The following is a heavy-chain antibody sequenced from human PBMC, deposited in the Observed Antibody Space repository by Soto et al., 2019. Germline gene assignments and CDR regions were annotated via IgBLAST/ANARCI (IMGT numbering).Heavy chain of an antibody. CDR1: GFTFSSYA. Sequence: GGSLRLSCAASGFTFSSYAMSWVRQAPGKGLEWVSAISGSGGSTYYADSVKGRFTISRDNSKNTLYLQMNSLRAEDTAVYYCAKDLTRITMIVVVITGAHGAFDIWGQGTMVTVSS. V-gene: IGHV3-23*01. CDR3: AKDLTRITMIVVVITGAHGAFDI. CDR2: ISGSGGST. D-gene: IGHD3-22*01. J-gene: IGHJ3*02.